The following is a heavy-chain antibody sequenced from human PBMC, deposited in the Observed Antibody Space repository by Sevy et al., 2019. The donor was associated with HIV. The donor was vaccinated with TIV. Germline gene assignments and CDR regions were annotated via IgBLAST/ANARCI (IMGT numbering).Heavy chain of an antibody. Sequence: GGSLRLSCAASGFTFSSYAMHWVRQAPGKGLEWVAVISSDGKHKNYADSVKGRFTISRDNSKNTLSLQMNSLRVEDTAVYFCARDEGILPPGYYYYGMDVWGQGTTVTVSS. CDR2: ISSDGKHK. J-gene: IGHJ6*02. CDR3: ARDEGILPPGYYYYGMDV. CDR1: GFTFSSYA. V-gene: IGHV3-30*04.